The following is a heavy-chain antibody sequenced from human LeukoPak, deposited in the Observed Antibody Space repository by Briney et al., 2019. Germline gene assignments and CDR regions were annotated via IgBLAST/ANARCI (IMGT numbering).Heavy chain of an antibody. CDR2: ISGSGVTT. CDR3: AKRVVVGATSPYSDFQD. J-gene: IGHJ1*01. CDR1: GFTFSSHW. D-gene: IGHD1-26*01. V-gene: IGHV3-23*01. Sequence: GGSLRLSCAASGFTFSSHWMHWVRQAPGKGLEWVSAISGSGVTTHYAGSVKGRFSISRDNSKNTLYLQMDSLRAEDTALYYSAKRVVVGATSPYSDFQDWGQGTLVTVSS.